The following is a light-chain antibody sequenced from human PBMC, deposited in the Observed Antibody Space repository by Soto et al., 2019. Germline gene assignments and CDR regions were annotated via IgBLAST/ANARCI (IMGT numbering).Light chain of an antibody. CDR1: SSNIGACYD. CDR3: QSYDSSLSGVV. CDR2: GNS. J-gene: IGLJ2*01. V-gene: IGLV1-40*01. Sequence: QSVLKQPPSVSGAPGQRVTISCTGSSSNIGACYDVHWYQQLPGTTPKLLIYGNSNRPSGVPDRFSVSKSGTSASLAITGLQAEDEADYYCQSYDSSLSGVVFGGGTQLTVL.